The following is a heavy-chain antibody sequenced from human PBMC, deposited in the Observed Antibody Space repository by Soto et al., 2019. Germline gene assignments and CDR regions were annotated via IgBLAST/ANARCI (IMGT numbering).Heavy chain of an antibody. CDR2: IYYSGTT. V-gene: IGHV4-31*03. CDR1: GGSISSGGYY. Sequence: QVQLQESGPGLVKPSQTLSLTCTVSGGSISSGGYYWTWIRQHPGKGLEWIGYIYYSGTTYYNPSLKMRLTISVDTSKSQFSLKPSSVTAAGTAVYYCAREPSIWGQGTLVTVSS. CDR3: AREPSI. J-gene: IGHJ4*02.